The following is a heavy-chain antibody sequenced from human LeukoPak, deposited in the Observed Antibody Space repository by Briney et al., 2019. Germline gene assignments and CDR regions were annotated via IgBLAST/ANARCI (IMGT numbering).Heavy chain of an antibody. Sequence: GGSLRLSRAASGFTFSSYGMHWVRQAPGKGLEWVAVISCDGSNKYYADSVKGRFTISRDNSKNTLYLQMNSLRAEDTAVYYCANDLPRITMVRGEVEDYWGQGTLVTVSS. J-gene: IGHJ4*02. CDR3: ANDLPRITMVRGEVEDY. CDR2: ISCDGSNK. D-gene: IGHD3-10*01. CDR1: GFTFSSYG. V-gene: IGHV3-30*18.